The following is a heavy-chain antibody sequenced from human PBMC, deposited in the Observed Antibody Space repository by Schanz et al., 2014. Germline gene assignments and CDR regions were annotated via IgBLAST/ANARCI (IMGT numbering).Heavy chain of an antibody. CDR2: TNPNGGA. CDR3: ARDVGRPGHFWYFDL. J-gene: IGHJ2*01. D-gene: IGHD1-1*01. CDR1: GYVFTAYY. Sequence: QVQLVQSGAEVKEPGASVQVSCKASGYVFTAYYMHWVRQAPGQGLEWMGVTNPNGGAEFAQKFQGRISMTRDTSITTFYMELSSLTSDDTAVYFCARDVGRPGHFWYFDLWGRGTLVTVSS. V-gene: IGHV1-2*02.